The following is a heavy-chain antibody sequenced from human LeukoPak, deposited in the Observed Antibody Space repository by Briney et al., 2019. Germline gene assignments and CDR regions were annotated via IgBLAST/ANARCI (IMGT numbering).Heavy chain of an antibody. V-gene: IGHV5-51*01. D-gene: IGHD3-10*01. CDR1: GYSFTTYW. CDR3: ARGYGSGRYYIDY. Sequence: GESLKISCKGSGYSFTTYWIAWVRQMPGKGLERMGIIYPGDSDTRYSPSFQGQVTISADKSISTAYLQWSSLKASDTAMYYCARGYGSGRYYIDYWGQGTLVTVSS. J-gene: IGHJ4*02. CDR2: IYPGDSDT.